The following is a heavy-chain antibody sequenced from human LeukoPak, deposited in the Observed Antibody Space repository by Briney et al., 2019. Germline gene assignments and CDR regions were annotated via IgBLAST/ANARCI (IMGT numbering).Heavy chain of an antibody. CDR3: ARQGYSSSWYSVEVPFSY. CDR1: GYSISSGYY. CDR2: IYHSGST. J-gene: IGHJ4*02. Sequence: PSETLSLTCTVSGYSISSGYYWGWIRPPPGKGLEWIGSIYHSGSTYYNPSLKSRVTISVDTSKNQFSLKLSSVTAADTAVYYCARQGYSSSWYSVEVPFSYWGQGTLVTVSS. V-gene: IGHV4-38-2*02. D-gene: IGHD6-13*01.